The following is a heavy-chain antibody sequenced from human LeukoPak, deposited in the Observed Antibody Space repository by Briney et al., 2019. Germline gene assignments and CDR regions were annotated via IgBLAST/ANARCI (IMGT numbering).Heavy chain of an antibody. Sequence: VKVSCKASGYTFTGYYIHWVRQAPGQGLEWMGWINPNSGGTNYAQNFQGRVTMTRDTSISTAYMELSRLRSDDTAVYYCARAGDLLYSSSLSGFDYWGQGTLVTVSS. CDR3: ARAGDLLYSSSLSGFDY. J-gene: IGHJ4*02. D-gene: IGHD6-6*01. CDR2: INPNSGGT. CDR1: GYTFTGYY. V-gene: IGHV1-2*02.